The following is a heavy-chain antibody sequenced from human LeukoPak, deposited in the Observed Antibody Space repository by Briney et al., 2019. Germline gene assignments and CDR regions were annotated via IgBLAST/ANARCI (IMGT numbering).Heavy chain of an antibody. CDR1: GYTLTELS. CDR2: FDPEDGET. J-gene: IGHJ5*02. V-gene: IGHV1-24*01. D-gene: IGHD3-10*01. Sequence: ASVKVSCKVSGYTLTELSMHWVRQAPGKGLEWMGGFDPEDGETIYAQKFQGRVTMTTDTSTSTAYMELRSLRSDDTAVYYCARDSMVRGVHGPWGQGTLVTVSS. CDR3: ARDSMVRGVHGP.